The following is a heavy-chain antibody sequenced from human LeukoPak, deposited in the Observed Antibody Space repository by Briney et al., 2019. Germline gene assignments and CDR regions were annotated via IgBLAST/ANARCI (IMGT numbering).Heavy chain of an antibody. Sequence: GGSLRLSCAASGFTFSSYEMNWVRQAPGKGLEWVGRIKSKTDGGTTDYAAPVKGRFTISRDDSKNTLYLQMNSLKTEDTAVYYCTTALFRGVDDYWGQGTLVTVSS. V-gene: IGHV3-15*01. CDR2: IKSKTDGGTT. CDR1: GFTFSSYE. J-gene: IGHJ4*02. D-gene: IGHD3-10*01. CDR3: TTALFRGVDDY.